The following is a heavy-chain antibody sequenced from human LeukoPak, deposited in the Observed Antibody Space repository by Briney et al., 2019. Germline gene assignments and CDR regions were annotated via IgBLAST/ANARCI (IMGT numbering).Heavy chain of an antibody. Sequence: GGSLRLSCADSGLTISNNWMSWVRQAPGKGLEWVANIKLDGSEQYYMDSVKGRFTISRDNGKNVLYLQMNSLRAEDTAVYYCAKDPIPSRSSRGVGYFDYWGQGTLVTVSS. J-gene: IGHJ4*02. D-gene: IGHD2-2*01. CDR3: AKDPIPSRSSRGVGYFDY. CDR2: IKLDGSEQ. V-gene: IGHV3-7*03. CDR1: GLTISNNW.